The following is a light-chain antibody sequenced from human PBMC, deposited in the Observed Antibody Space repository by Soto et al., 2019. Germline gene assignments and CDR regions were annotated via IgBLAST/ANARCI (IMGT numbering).Light chain of an antibody. CDR2: EGT. CDR3: CSYAASSTLV. Sequence: QSALTQPASVSGSPGQSITISCTGTSSDVGNYNLVSWYQQHPGKAPKLIIYEGTKRPSGVSNRFSGSKSGNTASLTISGLQAEDEADYYCCSYAASSTLVFGGGTKVTVL. CDR1: SSDVGNYNL. V-gene: IGLV2-23*01. J-gene: IGLJ2*01.